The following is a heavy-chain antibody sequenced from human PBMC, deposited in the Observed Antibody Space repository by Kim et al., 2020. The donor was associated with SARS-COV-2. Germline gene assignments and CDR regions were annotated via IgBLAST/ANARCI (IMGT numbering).Heavy chain of an antibody. CDR3: AKDVVVVAARAPGLGYYGMDV. CDR1: GFTFSSYA. V-gene: IGHV3-33*06. CDR2: IWYDGSNK. D-gene: IGHD2-15*01. Sequence: GGSLRLSCAASGFTFSSYAMHWVRQAPGKGLEWVAVIWYDGSNKYYADSVKGRFTISRDNSKNTLYLQMNSLRAEDTAVYYCAKDVVVVAARAPGLGYYGMDVWGQGTTVTVSS. J-gene: IGHJ6*02.